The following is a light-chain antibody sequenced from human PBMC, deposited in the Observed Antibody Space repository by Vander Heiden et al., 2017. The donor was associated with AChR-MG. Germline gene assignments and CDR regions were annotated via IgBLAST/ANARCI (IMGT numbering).Light chain of an antibody. CDR1: RPVAANY. CDR2: GAS. CDR3: HQDDTAPWT. Sequence: IVLTQSPGTLSLSPGERGTLSCRASRPVAANYLAWYQQKPGQAPTLVISGASNRPTGVPDRFSGNGSGTDFTLTIDRLEPEDCAIYYCHQDDTAPWTFGQGTKVEV. J-gene: IGKJ1*01. V-gene: IGKV3-20*01.